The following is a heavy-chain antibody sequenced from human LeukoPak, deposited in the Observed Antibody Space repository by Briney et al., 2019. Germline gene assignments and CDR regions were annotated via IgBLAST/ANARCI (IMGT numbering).Heavy chain of an antibody. D-gene: IGHD4-17*01. CDR3: AKDPRVFPVRWFDP. CDR2: ISARSTTI. J-gene: IGHJ5*02. V-gene: IGHV3-11*01. Sequence: RGAPRVSSADPGYTFSDYSMKWVRQGLREGLWRGSYISARSTTIYYADSVRGRFNITRDNDKNSLYLQMNSLRGEDTAVYYCAKDPRVFPVRWFDPWGQGTLVTVSS. CDR1: GYTFSDYS.